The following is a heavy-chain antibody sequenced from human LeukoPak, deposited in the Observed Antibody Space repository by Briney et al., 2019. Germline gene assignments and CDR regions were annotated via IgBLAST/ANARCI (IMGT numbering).Heavy chain of an antibody. CDR1: GFTFSSYA. CDR3: AREKYYDFWSGYYTWNWFDP. CDR2: ISGSGGST. D-gene: IGHD3-3*01. J-gene: IGHJ5*02. Sequence: GGSLRLSCAASGFTFSSYAMSWVRQAPGKGLEWVSAISGSGGSTYYADSVKGRFTIFRDNSKNTLYLQMNSLRAEDTAVYHCAREKYYDFWSGYYTWNWFDPWGQGTLVTVSS. V-gene: IGHV3-23*01.